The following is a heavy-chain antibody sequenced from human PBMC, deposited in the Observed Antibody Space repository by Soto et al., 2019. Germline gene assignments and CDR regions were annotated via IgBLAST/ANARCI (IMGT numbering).Heavy chain of an antibody. J-gene: IGHJ4*02. CDR3: ARDTDYYDSSGYDFDY. CDR1: GGTFSSYS. D-gene: IGHD3-22*01. Sequence: SVKVSCKASGGTFSSYSISWVRQAPGQGLEWMGGIIPIFGTANYAQKFQGRVTITADKSTSTAYMELSGLRSEDTAVYYCARDTDYYDSSGYDFDYWGQGTLVTVSS. CDR2: IIPIFGTA. V-gene: IGHV1-69*06.